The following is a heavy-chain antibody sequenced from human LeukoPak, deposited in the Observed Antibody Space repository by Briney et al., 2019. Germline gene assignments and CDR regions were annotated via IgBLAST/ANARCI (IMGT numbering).Heavy chain of an antibody. D-gene: IGHD6-6*01. CDR2: IVGSGDVI. J-gene: IGHJ4*02. CDR3: AKGAGQLVLESYFDY. CDR1: GFTFSDYY. Sequence: GGSLRLSCAASGFTFSDYYMSWIRQAPGKGLEWVSYIVGSGDVIYYADSVKGRFTISRDNSKNTLYLQMNSLRAEDTAVYYCAKGAGQLVLESYFDYWGQGTLVTVSS. V-gene: IGHV3-11*01.